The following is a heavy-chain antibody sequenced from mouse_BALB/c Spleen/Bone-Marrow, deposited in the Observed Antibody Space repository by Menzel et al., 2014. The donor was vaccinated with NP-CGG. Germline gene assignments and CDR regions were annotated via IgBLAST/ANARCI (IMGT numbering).Heavy chain of an antibody. V-gene: IGHV14-1*02. CDR1: GYTFTSYY. J-gene: IGHJ1*01. Sequence: EVQLQESGAELVRPGALVKMSCKASGYTFTSYYMHWVKQRPEQGLEWIGCIYPGNGNTIYNQKFKGKAMLTADKSSNTAYLQLSSLTSEDSAVYYCASGYYGSSVYWYFDDWGAGTTVTVSS. CDR2: IYPGNGNT. D-gene: IGHD1-1*01. CDR3: ASGYYGSSVYWYFDD.